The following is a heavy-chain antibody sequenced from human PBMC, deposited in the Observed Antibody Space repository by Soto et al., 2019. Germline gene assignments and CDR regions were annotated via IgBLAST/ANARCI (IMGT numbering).Heavy chain of an antibody. Sequence: EVQLLESGGGLVQPGGSLRLSCAASGFTFRNYAMSWVRQAPGKGLEWVSTISGSGGSTFYADSVKGRFTISRDTSRNTLYLQMNSLRAEDTAIYFCARGDDILTGPVFDYWGQGTLVTVSS. D-gene: IGHD3-9*01. V-gene: IGHV3-23*01. CDR1: GFTFRNYA. CDR2: ISGSGGST. CDR3: ARGDDILTGPVFDY. J-gene: IGHJ4*02.